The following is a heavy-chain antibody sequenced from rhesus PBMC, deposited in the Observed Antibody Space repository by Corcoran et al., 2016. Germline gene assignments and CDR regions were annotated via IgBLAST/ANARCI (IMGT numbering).Heavy chain of an antibody. CDR3: AKGGPENRFDV. V-gene: IGHV3-8*01. CDR1: VFSLRNNY. CDR2: INTGGGNT. J-gene: IGHJ5-1*01. Sequence: EVQLVESGGGLVQPGGSLRLSCSGSVFSLRNNYRYWVRQAPGKGLEWVSGINTGGGNTWYTDSLKGRFTVSKENAKNTLFLQMDSLRAEDTAVYFCAKGGPENRFDVWGPGVLVTVSS.